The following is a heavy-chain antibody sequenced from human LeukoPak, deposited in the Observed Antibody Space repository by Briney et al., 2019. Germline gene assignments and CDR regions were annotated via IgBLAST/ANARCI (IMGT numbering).Heavy chain of an antibody. CDR1: GYSFTAYY. Sequence: ASVKVSCKASGYSFTAYYMHWVRQAPGQGLEWMGWINPNSGDTNYAQKFQGRVTMTRDTSISTAYMELSRLRPDDTAVYYCARPDPNWFAPWGQGTLVTVSS. CDR2: INPNSGDT. CDR3: ARPDPNWFAP. J-gene: IGHJ5*02. V-gene: IGHV1-2*02.